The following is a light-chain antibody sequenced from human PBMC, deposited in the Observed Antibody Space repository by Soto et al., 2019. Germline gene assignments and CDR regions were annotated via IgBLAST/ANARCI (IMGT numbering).Light chain of an antibody. Sequence: EIVLTHSPATLSLSPGEIATLSCGASQSVSSYLAWYQQKPGQAPRLLIYDASNRATGIPARFSGSGSGKDFTITISSLEPEDFAVYYCQQRSNWPRWTFGQGTKVDIK. CDR3: QQRSNWPRWT. CDR1: QSVSSY. J-gene: IGKJ1*01. V-gene: IGKV3-11*01. CDR2: DAS.